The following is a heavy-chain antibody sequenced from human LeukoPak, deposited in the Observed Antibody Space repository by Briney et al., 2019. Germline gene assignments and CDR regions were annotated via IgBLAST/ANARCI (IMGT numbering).Heavy chain of an antibody. Sequence: SETLSLTCTVSGGSISSGSYYWSWIRQPAGKGLEWIGRIYTSGSTNYNPSLKSRVTISVDTSENQFSLKLSSVTAADTAVYYCARGIPGPWGQGTLVTVSS. CDR3: ARGIPGP. CDR2: IYTSGST. CDR1: GGSISSGSYY. D-gene: IGHD2-21*01. J-gene: IGHJ5*02. V-gene: IGHV4-61*02.